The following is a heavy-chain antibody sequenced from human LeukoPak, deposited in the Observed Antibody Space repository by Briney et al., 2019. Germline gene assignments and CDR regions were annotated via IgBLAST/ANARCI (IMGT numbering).Heavy chain of an antibody. V-gene: IGHV3-21*04. J-gene: IGHJ4*02. CDR1: GFTFSSYS. CDR2: ISSSSSYI. Sequence: GGSLRLSCAASGFTFSSYSMNWVRQAPGKGLEWVSSISSSSSYIYYADSVKGRFTISRDNAKNSLYLQMNSLRAEDTAVYYCARARTSDYYDSSGYPLGWGQGTLVTVSS. D-gene: IGHD3-22*01. CDR3: ARARTSDYYDSSGYPLG.